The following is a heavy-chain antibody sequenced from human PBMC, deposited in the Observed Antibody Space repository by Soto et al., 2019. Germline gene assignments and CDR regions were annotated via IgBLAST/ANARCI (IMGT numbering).Heavy chain of an antibody. D-gene: IGHD1-1*01. V-gene: IGHV1-69*12. CDR3: ARDKDRLQLGGNYYHISDV. CDR2: IMPVFATP. CDR1: GGTFSTSA. J-gene: IGHJ6*02. Sequence: QVQLVQSGAEVKKPGSSVKVSCKASGGTFSTSAISWVRKAPGQGLEWVGGIMPVFATPDYAQNFQGRVTITADESTTTAYLELTSLRADDTAVYYCARDKDRLQLGGNYYHISDVWGQGTAITVSS.